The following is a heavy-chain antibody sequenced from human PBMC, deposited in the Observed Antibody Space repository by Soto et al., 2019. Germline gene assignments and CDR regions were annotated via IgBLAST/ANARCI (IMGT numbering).Heavy chain of an antibody. CDR3: AKEGAFSTMVRGVPNWFAP. CDR2: ISGSGGST. D-gene: IGHD3-10*01. J-gene: IGHJ5*02. V-gene: IGHV3-23*01. CDR1: GFTFSSYA. Sequence: GGSLRLSCAASGFTFSSYAMSWVRQAPEKGLEWVSAISGSGGSTYYADSVKGRFTISRDNSKNTLYLQMNSLRVEDTAVYYCAKEGAFSTMVRGVPNWFAPWGQGTLVTVSS.